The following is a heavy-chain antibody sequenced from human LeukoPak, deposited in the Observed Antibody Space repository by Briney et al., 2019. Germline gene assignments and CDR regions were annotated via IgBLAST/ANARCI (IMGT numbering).Heavy chain of an antibody. D-gene: IGHD6-6*01. Sequence: PGGSLRLSCSASGFTFSSYAMHWVRQAPGKGLEYVSAISSNGGSTYYADSVKGRFTISRDNSKNTLYLQMNSLRAEDTAVYYCAKPRINIAVRLPDYWGQGTLVTVSS. CDR1: GFTFSSYA. V-gene: IGHV3-64*04. CDR2: ISSNGGST. J-gene: IGHJ4*02. CDR3: AKPRINIAVRLPDY.